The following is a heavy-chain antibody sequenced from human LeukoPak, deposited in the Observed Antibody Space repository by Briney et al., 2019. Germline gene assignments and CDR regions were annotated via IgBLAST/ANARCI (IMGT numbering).Heavy chain of an antibody. CDR3: ARRFDS. V-gene: IGHV3-64*01. J-gene: IGHJ4*02. Sequence: PGGSLRLSCAASGFTFSSYAMHWVRQAPGKGLEYVSGISSNVGSTYYANSVKGRFTISRDNAKNTLYLQMGSLRAEDMAVYYCARRFDSWGQGTLVTVSS. CDR1: GFTFSSYA. CDR2: ISSNVGST.